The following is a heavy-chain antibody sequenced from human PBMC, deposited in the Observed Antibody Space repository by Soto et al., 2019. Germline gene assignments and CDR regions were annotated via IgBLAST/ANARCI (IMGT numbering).Heavy chain of an antibody. CDR2: IYYSGST. J-gene: IGHJ5*02. D-gene: IGHD1-20*01. Sequence: PSETLSLTCTVSGGSISSYYWSWIRQPPGKGLEWIGYIYYSGSTNYNPSLKSRVTISVDTSKNQFSLKLSSVTAADTAVYYCARASDNWNPHGLDPWGQGTLVTVYS. CDR3: ARASDNWNPHGLDP. CDR1: GGSISSYY. V-gene: IGHV4-59*01.